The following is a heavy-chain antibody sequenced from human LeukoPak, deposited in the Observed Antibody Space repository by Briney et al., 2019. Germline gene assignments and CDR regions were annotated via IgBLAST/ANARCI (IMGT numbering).Heavy chain of an antibody. CDR1: GGSISSYY. CDR3: ARAPSSDYYDSSGYYDY. CDR2: IYYSGST. V-gene: IGHV4-59*01. D-gene: IGHD3-22*01. Sequence: PSETLSLTCTVSGGSISSYYWSWNRQPPGKGLEWIGYIYYSGSTNYNPSLKSRVTISVDTSKNQFSLKLSSVTAADTAVYYCARAPSSDYYDSSGYYDYWGQGTLVTVSS. J-gene: IGHJ4*02.